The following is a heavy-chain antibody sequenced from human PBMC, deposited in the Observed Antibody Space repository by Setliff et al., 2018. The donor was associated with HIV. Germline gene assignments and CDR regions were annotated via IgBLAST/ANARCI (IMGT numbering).Heavy chain of an antibody. D-gene: IGHD3-22*01. J-gene: IGHJ4*02. CDR2: INHSGST. V-gene: IGHV4-34*01. CDR1: GGSFSGYY. Sequence: PSETLSLTCAVYGGSFSGYYWSWIRQPPGKGLEWIGEINHSGSTNYNPSLKSRVTISVDTSKNQFSLKLSSVTAADTAVFHCARLTTTYYYDSSAYYHPVWGQGTLVTVSS. CDR3: ARLTTTYYYDSSAYYHPV.